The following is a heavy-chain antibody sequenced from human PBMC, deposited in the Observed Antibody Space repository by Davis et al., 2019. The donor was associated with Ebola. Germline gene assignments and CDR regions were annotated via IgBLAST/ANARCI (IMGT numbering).Heavy chain of an antibody. D-gene: IGHD6-19*01. J-gene: IGHJ4*02. CDR2: ISSSGSTI. CDR1: GFTFASYS. CDR3: AKGDNSGWYGVDY. Sequence: PGGSLRLSCAASGFTFASYSMNWVRQAPGKGLEWVSYISSSGSTIYYADSVKGRFTISRENSKATLDLQMNSLRAEDTAVYYCAKGDNSGWYGVDYWGQGTLVTVSS. V-gene: IGHV3-48*01.